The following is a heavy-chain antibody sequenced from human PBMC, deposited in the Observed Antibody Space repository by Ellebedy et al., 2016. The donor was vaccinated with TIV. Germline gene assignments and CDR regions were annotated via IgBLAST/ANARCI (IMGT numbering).Heavy chain of an antibody. CDR3: ARDQAEGRSSDY. CDR1: GGTFSNYA. D-gene: IGHD6-13*01. CDR2: INPSGGST. V-gene: IGHV1-46*01. Sequence: AASVKVSCKASGGTFSNYAISWVRQAPGQGLEWMGIINPSGGSTDYAQKFQGRVTMTRDTSTSTVYMELSSLRSEDTAVYYCARDQAEGRSSDYWGQGTLVTVSS. J-gene: IGHJ4*02.